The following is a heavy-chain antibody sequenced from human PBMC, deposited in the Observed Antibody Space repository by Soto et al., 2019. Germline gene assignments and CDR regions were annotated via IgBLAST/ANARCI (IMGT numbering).Heavy chain of an antibody. CDR2: IYYSGST. V-gene: IGHV4-30-4*01. CDR3: ARVDTDMVFEY. J-gene: IGHJ4*02. Sequence: PSEPLSLTCTVSGGSISSGDYYWSWIRQPPGKGLEWIGYIYYSGSTYYNPSLKSRVTISVDTSKNQFSLKLSSVTAADTAVYYGARVDTDMVFEYWGPGTLVTVFS. CDR1: GGSISSGDYY. D-gene: IGHD5-18*01.